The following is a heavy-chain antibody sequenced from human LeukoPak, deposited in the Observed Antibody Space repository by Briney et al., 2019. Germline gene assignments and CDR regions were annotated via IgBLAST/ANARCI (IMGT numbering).Heavy chain of an antibody. Sequence: SETLSLTCTVSGGSISSYYWSWIRQPPGKGLEWIGYIYYSGGTNYNPSLKSRVTTSVATSTNQFSLKLSSVTAADTAVYYCARSLLIAAAGTARTVKFYMDVWGKGTTVIVSS. J-gene: IGHJ6*03. CDR3: ARSLLIAAAGTARTVKFYMDV. D-gene: IGHD6-13*01. CDR1: GGSISSYY. CDR2: IYYSGGT. V-gene: IGHV4-59*08.